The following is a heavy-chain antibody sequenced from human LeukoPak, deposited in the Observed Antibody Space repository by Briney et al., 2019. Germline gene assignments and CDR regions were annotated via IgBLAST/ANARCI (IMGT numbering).Heavy chain of an antibody. V-gene: IGHV5-51*01. D-gene: IGHD3-10*01. CDR1: GYRFTSYW. Sequence: KGGESLKISCKGSGYRFTSYWIGWVRQMPGKGLEWMGIIYPGDSDTRYSPSFQGQVTISADKSISTAYLQWSSLKASDTAMYYCARLELYYYGSGSYPPPDYWGQGTLVTVSS. J-gene: IGHJ4*02. CDR2: IYPGDSDT. CDR3: ARLELYYYGSGSYPPPDY.